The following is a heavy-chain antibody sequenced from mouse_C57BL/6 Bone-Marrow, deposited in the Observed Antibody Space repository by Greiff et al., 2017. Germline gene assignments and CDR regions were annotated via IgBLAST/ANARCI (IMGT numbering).Heavy chain of an antibody. CDR2: ISSGGSYT. CDR3: ARHEGLRRSFAY. Sequence: EVKLMESGGDLVKPGGSLKLSCAASGFTFSSYGMSWVRQTPDKRLEWVATISSGGSYTYYPDSVKGRFTISRDNAKITLYLQMSSRKSEDTAMYYCARHEGLRRSFAYWGQGTLVTGSA. CDR1: GFTFSSYG. V-gene: IGHV5-6*01. J-gene: IGHJ3*01. D-gene: IGHD2-4*01.